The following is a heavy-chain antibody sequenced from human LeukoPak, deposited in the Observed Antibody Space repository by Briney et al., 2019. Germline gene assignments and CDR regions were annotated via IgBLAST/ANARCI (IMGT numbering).Heavy chain of an antibody. CDR1: GYSFTSYW. J-gene: IGHJ6*02. Sequence: PGESLKISCKGSGYSFTSYWIGWVRQMPGKGLEWMGIIYPGDSDTRYSPSFQGQVTISADKSISTAYLQWSSLKASDTAMYYCARWRALSDLTTVTTYYYYGMDVWGQGTTVTVSS. D-gene: IGHD4-17*01. V-gene: IGHV5-51*01. CDR3: ARWRALSDLTTVTTYYYYGMDV. CDR2: IYPGDSDT.